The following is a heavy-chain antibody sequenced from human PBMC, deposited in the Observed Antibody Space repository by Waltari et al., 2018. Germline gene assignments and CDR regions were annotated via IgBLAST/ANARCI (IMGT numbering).Heavy chain of an antibody. J-gene: IGHJ4*02. CDR2: VTNAAVGT. V-gene: IGHV3-23*01. CDR1: GFSFRTYS. D-gene: IGHD6-13*01. CDR3: AKPVAQYKSSLHNYDL. Sequence: ELQLLESGGGLVQPGGSLKLSCVASGFSFRTYSMGWVRQAPGKGLEWVSSVTNAAVGTYYADSVKGRFTISRDNSKNTLFLYMNSLRVDDTAVYYCAKPVAQYKSSLHNYDLWGQGTQVTVSS.